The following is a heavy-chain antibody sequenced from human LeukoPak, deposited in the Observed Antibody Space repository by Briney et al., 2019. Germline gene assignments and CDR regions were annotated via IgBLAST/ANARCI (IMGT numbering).Heavy chain of an antibody. CDR2: ISGSGGST. J-gene: IGHJ4*02. Sequence: PGGSLRLSCAASGFTFSSYAMSWVRQAPGKGLEWVSAISGSGGSTYYADSVKGRFTIYRDNSKNTLYLTMTGLRAEDTAIHYCANFDYTGLFSYWGQGTLVTVSS. V-gene: IGHV3-23*01. CDR1: GFTFSSYA. CDR3: ANFDYTGLFSY. D-gene: IGHD3-9*01.